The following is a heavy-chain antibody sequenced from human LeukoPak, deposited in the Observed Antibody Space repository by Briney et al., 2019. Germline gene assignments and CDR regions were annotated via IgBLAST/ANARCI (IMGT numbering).Heavy chain of an antibody. CDR3: ARGKMGYYGMDV. J-gene: IGHJ6*02. V-gene: IGHV3-48*01. Sequence: GGSLRLSCEASGFTFSSYSMNWVRQAPGKGLEWVSYISGSGSSIYYADSVKGRFTISRDSAKNSLYLQMNSLRAEDTAVYYCARGKMGYYGMDVWGQGTTVTVSS. CDR1: GFTFSSYS. CDR2: ISGSGSSI. D-gene: IGHD2-8*01.